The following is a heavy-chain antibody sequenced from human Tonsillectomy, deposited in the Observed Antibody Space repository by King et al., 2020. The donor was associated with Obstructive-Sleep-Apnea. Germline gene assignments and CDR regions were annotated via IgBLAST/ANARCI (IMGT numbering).Heavy chain of an antibody. Sequence: DVQLVESGGGLVKPGGSLRLSCAASGFTFSNAWMSWVRQAPGKGLEWGGRIKSKTDGGTTDYAAPVKGRFTILRDDSKNTLYLQMNSLKTEDTAVYYCTTDSIIWGQGTLVTVSS. D-gene: IGHD5-12*01. J-gene: IGHJ4*02. CDR3: TTDSII. V-gene: IGHV3-15*01. CDR1: GFTFSNAW. CDR2: IKSKTDGGTT.